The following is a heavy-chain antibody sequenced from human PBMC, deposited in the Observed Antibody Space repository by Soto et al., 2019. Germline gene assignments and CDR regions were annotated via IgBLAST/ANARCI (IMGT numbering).Heavy chain of an antibody. V-gene: IGHV3-11*01. CDR2: MSGSGTTI. Sequence: QVPLVESGGGLVKPGGSLRLSCTASGFTFIDYYMSWIRQAPGKGLEWVSYMSGSGTTIYYADSVKGRFAISRDNAKRSVFLQMNSLRAEDTAVYYCARSSGWGEFDYWGRGTLVTVSS. D-gene: IGHD6-19*01. CDR1: GFTFIDYY. J-gene: IGHJ4*02. CDR3: ARSSGWGEFDY.